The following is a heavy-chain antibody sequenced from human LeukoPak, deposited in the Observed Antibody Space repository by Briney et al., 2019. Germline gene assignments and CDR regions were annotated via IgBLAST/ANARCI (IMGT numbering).Heavy chain of an antibody. V-gene: IGHV1-8*01. CDR3: ARTYYGSGSYYGY. CDR2: MNPNSGNT. Sequence: ASVMVSCKASGYTFTSYDINWVRQATGQGLEWMGWMNPNSGNTGYAQKFQGRVTMTRNTSISTAYMELSRLRSEDTAVYYCARTYYGSGSYYGYWGQGILVTVSS. D-gene: IGHD3-10*01. J-gene: IGHJ4*02. CDR1: GYTFTSYD.